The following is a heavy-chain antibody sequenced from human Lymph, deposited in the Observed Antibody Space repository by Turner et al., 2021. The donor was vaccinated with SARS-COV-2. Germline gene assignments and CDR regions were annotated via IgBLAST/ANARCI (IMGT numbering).Heavy chain of an antibody. V-gene: IGHV3-30*04. D-gene: IGHD3-22*01. Sequence: QVQLVESGGGVVQPGRSLRPSCAASGFTFSSYAMHWVRQAPGKGLEWVAFISYDESDKYYADSVKGRFTFSRDNSKNTLYLRMNSLRAEDTAVYNCARDRDSSGWVDYWGQGTLVTVSS. CDR1: GFTFSSYA. CDR2: ISYDESDK. CDR3: ARDRDSSGWVDY. J-gene: IGHJ4*02.